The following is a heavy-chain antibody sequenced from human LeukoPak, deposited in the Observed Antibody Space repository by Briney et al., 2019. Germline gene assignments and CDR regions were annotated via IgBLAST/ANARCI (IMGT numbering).Heavy chain of an antibody. CDR3: ARWDLVKSYFDY. CDR2: ISGSDVST. CDR1: GFTFSSYA. D-gene: IGHD2-21*01. V-gene: IGHV3-23*01. Sequence: AGSLTLSCAASGFTFSSYAMSWVRQAPGKGLEWVAVISGSDVSTYYAESVKGRFTISRDNSKNTLYLQMNSLRAEDTAVYYCARWDLVKSYFDYWGQGTLATPSS. J-gene: IGHJ4*02.